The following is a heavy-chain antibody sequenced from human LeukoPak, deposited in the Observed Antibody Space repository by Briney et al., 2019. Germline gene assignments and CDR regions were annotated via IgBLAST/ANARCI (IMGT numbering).Heavy chain of an antibody. CDR2: TYYRSKWYN. CDR3: AREGYGDYVEFDY. CDR1: GDSVSSNSAA. J-gene: IGHJ4*02. V-gene: IGHV6-1*01. D-gene: IGHD4-17*01. Sequence: SQTLSLTCAISGDSVSSNSAAWNWIRQSPSSGLEWLGRTYYRSKWYNDYAVSVKSRITINPDTSKNQFSLQLDSVTPEDTAVYYCAREGYGDYVEFDYWGQGTLVTVSS.